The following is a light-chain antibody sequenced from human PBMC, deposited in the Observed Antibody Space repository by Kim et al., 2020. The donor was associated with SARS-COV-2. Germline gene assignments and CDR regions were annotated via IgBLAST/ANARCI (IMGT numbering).Light chain of an antibody. J-gene: IGLJ3*02. V-gene: IGLV1-47*01. CDR2: RNN. CDR3: AAWDDSLSGPV. CDR1: STNIGSNY. Sequence: GQWVTISCSGSSTNIGSNYVYWYQQLPGTARKLLIYRNNQRPSGVPDRFSGSKSGTSASLAISGLRSEDEADYYCAAWDDSLSGPVFGGGTKLTVL.